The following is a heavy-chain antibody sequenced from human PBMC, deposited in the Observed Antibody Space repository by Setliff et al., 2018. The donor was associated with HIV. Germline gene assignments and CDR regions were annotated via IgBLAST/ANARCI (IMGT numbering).Heavy chain of an antibody. CDR2: IYDSGGT. J-gene: IGHJ5*02. Sequence: ETLSLTCPVSGGSISSYYWSWIRQPPEKGLEWIGYIYDSGGTKYNPSLASRATILLSTTKNQFSLDLHSMTATDTATYFCARVKIVGFSGLFFDPWGQGTPVTVSS. V-gene: IGHV4-59*08. CDR1: GGSISSYY. CDR3: ARVKIVGFSGLFFDP. D-gene: IGHD1-26*01.